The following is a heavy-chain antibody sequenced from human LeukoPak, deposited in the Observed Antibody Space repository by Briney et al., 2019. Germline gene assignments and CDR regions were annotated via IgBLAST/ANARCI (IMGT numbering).Heavy chain of an antibody. CDR1: DDSINNNY. CDR2: IHYSGST. J-gene: IGHJ4*02. V-gene: IGHV4-59*08. D-gene: IGHD3-16*01. CDR3: ARRGLNRQNFDY. Sequence: SETLSLTCTVSDDSINNNYWSWIRQPPGKELECIGYIHYSGSTNYNPSLKSRVTISIDTSKNQFSLKLDSVTAADTAVYYCARRGLNRQNFDYWGQGTLVTVSS.